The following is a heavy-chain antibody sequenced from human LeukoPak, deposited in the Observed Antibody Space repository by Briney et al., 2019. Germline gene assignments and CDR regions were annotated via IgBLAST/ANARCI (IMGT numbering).Heavy chain of an antibody. Sequence: GGSLRLPCSASGFTFSSYAMHWVRQAPGKGLEYVSAIGSNGGSTYYADSVKGRFTISRDNSKNALYLQMSSLRAEDTAVYYCAETADSSGWYYFDYWGQGTLVTVSS. CDR2: IGSNGGST. CDR3: AETADSSGWYYFDY. V-gene: IGHV3-64D*06. J-gene: IGHJ4*02. CDR1: GFTFSSYA. D-gene: IGHD6-19*01.